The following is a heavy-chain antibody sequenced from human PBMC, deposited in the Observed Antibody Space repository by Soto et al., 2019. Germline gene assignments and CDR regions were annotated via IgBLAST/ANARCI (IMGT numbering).Heavy chain of an antibody. J-gene: IGHJ5*02. V-gene: IGHV4-61*01. CDR1: GDPLSSGSYY. CDR2: IYYTGTT. Sequence: ASETLSLTCTVSGDPLSSGSYYWSWIRQSPGKRREWIAYIYYTGTTKSNPSLKSRCIISVDTSNSQFSLKLTSFTAADTAAFYCARAASPYFDLLSAFHPWGQGTLVTVSS. CDR3: ARAASPYFDLLSAFHP. D-gene: IGHD3-9*01.